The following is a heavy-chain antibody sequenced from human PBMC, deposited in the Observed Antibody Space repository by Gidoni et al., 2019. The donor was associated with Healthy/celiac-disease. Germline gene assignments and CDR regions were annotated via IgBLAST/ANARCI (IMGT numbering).Heavy chain of an antibody. J-gene: IGHJ4*02. D-gene: IGHD3-3*01. CDR2: IYYSGST. CDR1: GGSFSSYY. CDR3: ARVSPGYFWSGHFDY. Sequence: QVQLQESGPGLVKPSATLSLTCTVSGGSFSSYYWSWIRQPPGKGLEWIGYIYYSGSTNYNPSLKSRVTISVDTSKNQFSLKLSSVTAADTAVYYCARVSPGYFWSGHFDYWGQGTLVTVSS. V-gene: IGHV4-59*01.